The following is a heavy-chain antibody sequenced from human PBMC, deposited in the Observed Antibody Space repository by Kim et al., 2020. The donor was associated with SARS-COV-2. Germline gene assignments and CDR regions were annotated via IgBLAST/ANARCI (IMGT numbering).Heavy chain of an antibody. CDR3: AGDPDALGYSTFH. Sequence: GGSLRLSCVASGFIFSSHWMHWVRQGPGKGMVWVSRIKGDGRSTTYADSVKGRFTISRDNAKNTLYLQMNNLRAEDTGVYFCAGDPDALGYSTFHWGQGTLVTVSS. J-gene: IGHJ4*02. CDR2: IKGDGRST. V-gene: IGHV3-74*01. CDR1: GFIFSSHW. D-gene: IGHD6-13*01.